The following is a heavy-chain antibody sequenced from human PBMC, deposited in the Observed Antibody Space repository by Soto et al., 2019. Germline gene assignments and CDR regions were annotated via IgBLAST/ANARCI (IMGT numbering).Heavy chain of an antibody. J-gene: IGHJ6*02. CDR3: ARDQQLGSYYYYGMDV. V-gene: IGHV1-3*01. Sequence: GASVKVSCKASGYTFTSYAMHWVRQAPGQRLECMGWINAGNGNTKYSQKFQGRVTITRDTSASTAYMELSSLRSEDTAVYYCARDQQLGSYYYYGMDVWGQGTTVTVSS. CDR2: INAGNGNT. CDR1: GYTFTSYA. D-gene: IGHD6-13*01.